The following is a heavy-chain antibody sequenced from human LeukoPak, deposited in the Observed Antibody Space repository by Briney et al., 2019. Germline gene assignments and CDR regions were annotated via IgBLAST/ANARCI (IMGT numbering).Heavy chain of an antibody. CDR3: ARGRRGSGSYIYYYYGMGV. V-gene: IGHV4-34*01. CDR1: GGSFSGYY. D-gene: IGHD3-10*01. J-gene: IGHJ6*02. Sequence: SETLSLTCAVYGGSFSGYYWSWIRQPPGKGLEWIGEINHSGSTNYNPSLKSRVTISVDTSKNQFSLKLSSVTAADAAVYYCARGRRGSGSYIYYYYGMGVWGQGTTVTVSS. CDR2: INHSGST.